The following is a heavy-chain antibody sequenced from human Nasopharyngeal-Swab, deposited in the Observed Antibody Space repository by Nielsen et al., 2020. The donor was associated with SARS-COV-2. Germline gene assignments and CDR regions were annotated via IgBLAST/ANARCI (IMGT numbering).Heavy chain of an antibody. Sequence: GESLKISCAASGFTFSSYSMYWVRQAPGKGLVWVSYISSSSSTIYYADSVKGRFTISRDNAKNSLYLQMNSLRAEDTAVYYCARDVVVETYYYYYMDVWGKGTTVTVSS. CDR2: ISSSSSTI. D-gene: IGHD2-2*01. V-gene: IGHV3-48*01. J-gene: IGHJ6*03. CDR3: ARDVVVETYYYYYMDV. CDR1: GFTFSSYS.